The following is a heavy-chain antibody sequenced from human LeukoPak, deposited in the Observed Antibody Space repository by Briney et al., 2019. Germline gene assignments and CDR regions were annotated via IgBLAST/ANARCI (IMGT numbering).Heavy chain of an antibody. CDR2: INPSGGST. Sequence: ASVKVSCKASGYTFTSYYMHWVRQAPGQGLEWMGIINPSGGSTSYAQKFQGRVTMTRDTSTSTVYMELSSLRSEDTAVYYCARVWNDILTGYYLGYWGQGTLVTVSS. CDR3: ARVWNDILTGYYLGY. V-gene: IGHV1-46*01. D-gene: IGHD3-9*01. CDR1: GYTFTSYY. J-gene: IGHJ4*02.